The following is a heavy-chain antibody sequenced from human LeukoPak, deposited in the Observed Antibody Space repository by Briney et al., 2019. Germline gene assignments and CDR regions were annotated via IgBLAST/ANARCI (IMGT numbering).Heavy chain of an antibody. CDR2: IRYDGSNK. Sequence: PGGSLRLSCAASGFTFSSYGMHWVRQAPGKGLEWVAFIRYDGSNKYYADSVKGRFTISRDNSKNTLYLQMNSLRAEDTAVYYCAKDSDHYDSSGYYYQESRRYYYMDVWGKGTTVTISS. CDR3: AKDSDHYDSSGYYYQESRRYYYMDV. CDR1: GFTFSSYG. V-gene: IGHV3-30*02. D-gene: IGHD3-22*01. J-gene: IGHJ6*03.